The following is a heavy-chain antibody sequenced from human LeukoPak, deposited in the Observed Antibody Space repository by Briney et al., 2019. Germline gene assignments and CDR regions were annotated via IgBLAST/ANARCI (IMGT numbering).Heavy chain of an antibody. Sequence: GGSLRLSCAASGFTFSTYAMNRVRQAPGKGLEWVSSFGTRSTSIYYAHSVTGRFIISRDNAKNSLYLQMNSLRAEDTAVYYCLGGTGWIFDYWGQGTLVTVSS. CDR1: GFTFSTYA. CDR3: LGGTGWIFDY. D-gene: IGHD6-19*01. CDR2: FGTRSTSI. J-gene: IGHJ4*02. V-gene: IGHV3-21*01.